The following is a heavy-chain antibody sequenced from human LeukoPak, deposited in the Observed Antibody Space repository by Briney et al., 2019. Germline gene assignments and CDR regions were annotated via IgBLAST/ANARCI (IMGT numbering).Heavy chain of an antibody. CDR3: AKDQEYSSGWYDY. Sequence: GGSLRLSCAASGFTFSSYAMSWVRQAPGKGLEWVSAINGSGGSTYYADSVKGRFTISRDNSKNTLYLQMNSLRAEDTAVYYCAKDQEYSSGWYDYWGQGTLVTVSS. J-gene: IGHJ4*02. V-gene: IGHV3-23*01. D-gene: IGHD6-19*01. CDR2: INGSGGST. CDR1: GFTFSSYA.